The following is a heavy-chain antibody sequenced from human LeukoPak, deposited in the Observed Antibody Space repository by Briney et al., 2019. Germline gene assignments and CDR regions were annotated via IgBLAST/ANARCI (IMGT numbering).Heavy chain of an antibody. CDR3: ARGYYDSSGYYYVYLDY. V-gene: IGHV3-7*01. J-gene: IGHJ4*02. D-gene: IGHD3-22*01. Sequence: GGSLRLSCAASGFTFSSYWMSWVRQAPGKGLEWVANIKHDGSEKYYVDSVKDRFTVSRDNAENSLYLQMNSLRAEDTAVYYCARGYYDSSGYYYVYLDYWGQGTLVTVSS. CDR1: GFTFSSYW. CDR2: IKHDGSEK.